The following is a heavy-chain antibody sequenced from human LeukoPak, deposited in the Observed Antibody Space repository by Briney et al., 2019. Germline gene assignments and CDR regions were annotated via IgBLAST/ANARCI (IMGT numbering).Heavy chain of an antibody. CDR3: ARGSSSSGYYVFDY. CDR1: GDSISRYY. J-gene: IGHJ4*02. V-gene: IGHV4-59*12. CDR2: ISYSGGT. Sequence: PSETLSLTCTVSGDSISRYYWSWIRQPPGKGLECIGYISYSGGTSYNPSLKSRVTISVDTSKNQFSLKLSSVTAADTAVYYCARGSSSSGYYVFDYWGQGTLVTVSS. D-gene: IGHD3-22*01.